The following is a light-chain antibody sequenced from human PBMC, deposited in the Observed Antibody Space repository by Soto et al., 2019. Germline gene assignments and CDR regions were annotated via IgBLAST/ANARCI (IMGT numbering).Light chain of an antibody. V-gene: IGLV2-14*01. CDR2: EVS. CDR3: GSYASSNSWV. CDR1: SSDVGDYNY. J-gene: IGLJ3*02. Sequence: QSVLTQPASVSGSPGQSITISCTGTSSDVGDYNYVSWYQHHPGKAPKLMVYEVSNRPSGVSNRFSGSKSGNTASLTISGLQAEDEAAYYCGSYASSNSWVFGGGTKLTVL.